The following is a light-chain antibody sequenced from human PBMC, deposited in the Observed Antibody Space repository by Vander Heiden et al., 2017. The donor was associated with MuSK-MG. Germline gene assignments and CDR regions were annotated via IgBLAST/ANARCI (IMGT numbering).Light chain of an antibody. CDR2: GAS. CDR3: QQYGSAHRGVFA. J-gene: IGKJ3*01. CDR1: QSVSSSY. Sequence: ELVLTQSPGTLSLSPGERATLSCRASQSVSSSYLAWYQQKPGQAPRLLIYGASSRATGIPDRFSGSGYGTDFTLTISRLEPEEFAVYYCQQYGSAHRGVFAFGPGTKVDIK. V-gene: IGKV3-20*01.